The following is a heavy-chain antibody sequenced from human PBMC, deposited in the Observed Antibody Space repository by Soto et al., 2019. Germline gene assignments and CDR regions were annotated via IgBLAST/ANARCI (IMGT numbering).Heavy chain of an antibody. D-gene: IGHD2-15*01. J-gene: IGHJ4*02. CDR3: ARLYCSGGSCYSFSYFDY. Sequence: QLQLQESGPGLVKPSETLSLTCTVSGGSISSSSYYWGWIHQPPGKGLEWIGSIYYSGSTYYNPSLKSQVTISVDTSKNQFSLKLSSVTAADTAVYYCARLYCSGGSCYSFSYFDYWGQGTLVTVSS. V-gene: IGHV4-39*01. CDR1: GGSISSSSYY. CDR2: IYYSGST.